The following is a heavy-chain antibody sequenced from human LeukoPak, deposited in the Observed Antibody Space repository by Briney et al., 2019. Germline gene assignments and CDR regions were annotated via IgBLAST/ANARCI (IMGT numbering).Heavy chain of an antibody. CDR2: INPNSGGT. J-gene: IGHJ5*02. Sequence: ASVKVSCKASGGTFSSYAISWVRQAPGQGLEWMGWINPNSGGTNYAQKFQGWVTMTRDTSISTAYMELSRLRSDDTAVYYCARGVIAALVNWFDPWGQGTLVTVSS. CDR3: ARGVIAALVNWFDP. D-gene: IGHD2-15*01. CDR1: GGTFSSYA. V-gene: IGHV1-2*04.